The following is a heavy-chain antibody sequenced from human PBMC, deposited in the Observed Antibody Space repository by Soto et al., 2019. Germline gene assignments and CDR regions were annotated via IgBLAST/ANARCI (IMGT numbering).Heavy chain of an antibody. Sequence: ASVKVSCKASGYSFTGHYIHWVRQAPEQGPEWMGEIGPVSGATRYAQKFQGRVTMTMDTSITTVYMELNNLRPDDTAIYYCGRGRSGQIVVFYWGQGTPVTVSS. CDR1: GYSFTGHY. V-gene: IGHV1-2*02. CDR2: IGPVSGAT. CDR3: GRGRSGQIVVFY. D-gene: IGHD1-26*01. J-gene: IGHJ4*02.